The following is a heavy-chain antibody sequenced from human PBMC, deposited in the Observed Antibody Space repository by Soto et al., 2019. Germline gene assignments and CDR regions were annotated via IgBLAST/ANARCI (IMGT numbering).Heavy chain of an antibody. CDR3: ATLGRYYDSSGYGRVGY. J-gene: IGHJ4*02. D-gene: IGHD3-22*01. CDR1: GGTFSSYA. Sequence: ASVKVSCKASGGTFSSYAISWVRQAPGQGLEWMGGIIPIFGTANYAQKFQGRVTITADESTSTAYMELSSLRSEDTAVYYCATLGRYYDSSGYGRVGYWGQGTLVTVSS. V-gene: IGHV1-69*13. CDR2: IIPIFGTA.